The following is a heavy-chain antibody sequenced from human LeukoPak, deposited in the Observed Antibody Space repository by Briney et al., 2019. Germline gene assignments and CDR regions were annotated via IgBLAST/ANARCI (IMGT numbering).Heavy chain of an antibody. CDR2: ISAYNGDT. CDR3: AREHDWGDFDY. D-gene: IGHD3-9*01. Sequence: GASVKVSCKASGYTFTSYGFSWVRQAPGQGLEWMGWISAYNGDTSYAQKLQGRVTMTTDTSTSTVYMELRSLRSDGTAVYYCAREHDWGDFDYWGQGTLVTVSS. J-gene: IGHJ4*02. V-gene: IGHV1-18*01. CDR1: GYTFTSYG.